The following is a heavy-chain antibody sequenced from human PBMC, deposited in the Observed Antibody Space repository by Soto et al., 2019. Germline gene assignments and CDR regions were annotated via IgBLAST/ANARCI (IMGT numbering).Heavy chain of an antibody. V-gene: IGHV3-30-3*02. J-gene: IGHJ4*02. Sequence: QVQLVESGGGVVQPGRSLRLSCAASGFTFSSYAMHWVRQAPGKGLEWVAVISYDGSNKYYADSVKGRFTISRDNSKNTLYLQMNSLRAEDTAVYYCAKSPGTGGYSYGYRLDYWGQGTLVTVSS. CDR2: ISYDGSNK. D-gene: IGHD5-18*01. CDR3: AKSPGTGGYSYGYRLDY. CDR1: GFTFSSYA.